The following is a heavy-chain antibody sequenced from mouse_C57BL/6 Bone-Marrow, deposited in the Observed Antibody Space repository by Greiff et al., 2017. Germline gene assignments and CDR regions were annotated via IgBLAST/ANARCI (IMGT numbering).Heavy chain of an antibody. Sequence: QVTLKVSGPGILQPSQTLSLTCSFSGFSLSTFGMGVGWIRQPSGKGLEWLAHIWWDDDKYYNPALKSRLTISKDTSKNQVFLKIANVDTADTATDYCARIAYYSYDYDEKTMDYWGQGTSVTVSS. J-gene: IGHJ4*01. CDR2: IWWDDDK. CDR1: GFSLSTFGMG. D-gene: IGHD2-4*01. CDR3: ARIAYYSYDYDEKTMDY. V-gene: IGHV8-8*01.